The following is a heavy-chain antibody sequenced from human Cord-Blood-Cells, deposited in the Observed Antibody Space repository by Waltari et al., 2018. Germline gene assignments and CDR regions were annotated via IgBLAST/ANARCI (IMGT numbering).Heavy chain of an antibody. V-gene: IGHV4-34*01. Sequence: QVQLQQWGAGLLKPAETLSLTCAVYGGSFSGYYWSWRRQPPGKGLEWIGEINHSGSTNYTPSLKSRVTISVDTSKNQFSLKLSSVTAADTAVYYCARGLHYYDSSGYYYFDYWGQGTLVTVSS. CDR2: INHSGST. D-gene: IGHD3-22*01. J-gene: IGHJ4*02. CDR1: GGSFSGYY. CDR3: ARGLHYYDSSGYYYFDY.